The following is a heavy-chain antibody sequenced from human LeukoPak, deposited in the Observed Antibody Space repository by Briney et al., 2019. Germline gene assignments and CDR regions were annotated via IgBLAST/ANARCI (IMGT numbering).Heavy chain of an antibody. CDR1: GGSFNAYY. CDR2: INHSGST. CDR3: ASYYDSRGYYGLVETDVFDI. V-gene: IGHV4-34*01. D-gene: IGHD3-22*01. J-gene: IGHJ3*02. Sequence: SETLSLTCAVYGGSFNAYYWSWIRQPPGKGLEWIGEINHSGSTNYNPSLKSRVTISADTSKNQFSLKLRSVTAADTAVYYSASYYDSRGYYGLVETDVFDIWGQGTMVTVSS.